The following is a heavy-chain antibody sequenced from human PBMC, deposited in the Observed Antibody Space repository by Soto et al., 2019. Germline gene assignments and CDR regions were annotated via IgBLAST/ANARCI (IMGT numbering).Heavy chain of an antibody. D-gene: IGHD3-9*01. Sequence: SETLSLTCTVSGGSISISTYYWGWIRQPPGKGLEWIGSTYYSGSTYYNPSLKSRVTISVDTSKNQFSLKLSSVTAADTAVYYCASGYDILTGYPRGDYYGMDVWGQGTTVTVSS. CDR3: ASGYDILTGYPRGDYYGMDV. V-gene: IGHV4-39*01. J-gene: IGHJ6*02. CDR1: GGSISISTYY. CDR2: TYYSGST.